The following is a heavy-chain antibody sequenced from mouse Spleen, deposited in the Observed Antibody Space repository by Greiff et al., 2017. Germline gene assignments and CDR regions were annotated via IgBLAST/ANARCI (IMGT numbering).Heavy chain of an antibody. J-gene: IGHJ2*01. CDR2: IYPGDGDT. Sequence: VQLQQSGAELVKPGASVKISCKASGYAFSSYWMNWVKQRPGQGLEWIGQIYPGDGDTNYNGKFKGKATLTADKSSSTAYMQLSSLTSEDSAVYFCARGYGYDVLDYWGQGTTLTVSS. CDR3: ARGYGYDVLDY. V-gene: IGHV1-80*01. D-gene: IGHD2-2*01. CDR1: GYAFSSYW.